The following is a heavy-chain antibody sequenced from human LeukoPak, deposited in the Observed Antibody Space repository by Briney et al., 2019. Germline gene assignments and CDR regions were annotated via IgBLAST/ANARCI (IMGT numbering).Heavy chain of an antibody. V-gene: IGHV3-7*01. CDR1: GFNLSDYW. D-gene: IGHD2-2*01. CDR2: IKQVGSEK. J-gene: IGHJ4*02. Sequence: GGSLRLSCAASGFNLSDYWMSWVRQAPGKGLAWVANIKQVGSEKYYVDSLTGRSTISRDNAKNSLYLQMNSLRAADPAVYYCARDCSTSCPAYFAYWGQGTLVTVSS. CDR3: ARDCSTSCPAYFAY.